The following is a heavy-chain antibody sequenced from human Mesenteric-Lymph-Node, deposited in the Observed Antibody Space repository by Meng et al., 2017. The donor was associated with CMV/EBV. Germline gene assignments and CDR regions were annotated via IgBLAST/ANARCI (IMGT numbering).Heavy chain of an antibody. D-gene: IGHD3-22*01. J-gene: IGHJ4*02. CDR2: VHHSGTT. Sequence: RLQGSGQVLVKRTEDLSLYCIVYGDSISNSTYYGPWIRQAPGKGLEWIGSVHHSGTTYYNPSLKGRVNISVDTSANLFSLRLTTVTAADTATYYCARRGNYDSDYSEYWGQGTLVTVSS. CDR1: GDSISNSTYY. CDR3: ARRGNYDSDYSEY. V-gene: IGHV4-39*01.